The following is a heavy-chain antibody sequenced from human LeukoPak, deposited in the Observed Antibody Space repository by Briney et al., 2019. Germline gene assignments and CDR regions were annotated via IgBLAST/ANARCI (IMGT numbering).Heavy chain of an antibody. J-gene: IGHJ6*03. D-gene: IGHD6-13*01. CDR2: INPNTGGT. CDR3: ARVAAAGTYYYYYYMDV. CDR1: GYTFTSYD. Sequence: ASVKVSCKASGYTFTSYDINWVRQATGQGLEWMGWINPNTGGTNYAQKFQGRVTMTRDTSISTAYMELSRLRSDDTAVYYCARVAAAGTYYYYYYMDVWGKGTTVTVSS. V-gene: IGHV1-2*02.